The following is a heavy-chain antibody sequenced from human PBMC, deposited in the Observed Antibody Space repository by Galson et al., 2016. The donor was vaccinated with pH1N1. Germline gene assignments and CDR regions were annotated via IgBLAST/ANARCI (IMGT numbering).Heavy chain of an antibody. J-gene: IGHJ4*02. V-gene: IGHV2-5*05. CDR1: GFSLSTSGVG. CDR3: AHTGFGEFLGYFDY. Sequence: PALVKPTQTLTLTCTFSGFSLSTSGVGVGWIRQPPGKALEWLALIYWDADKRYGPSLKSRLTITKDTSKNQVVLTMTNMDPVDTATYYCAHTGFGEFLGYFDYWGQGTLVTVSS. CDR2: IYWDADK. D-gene: IGHD3-10*01.